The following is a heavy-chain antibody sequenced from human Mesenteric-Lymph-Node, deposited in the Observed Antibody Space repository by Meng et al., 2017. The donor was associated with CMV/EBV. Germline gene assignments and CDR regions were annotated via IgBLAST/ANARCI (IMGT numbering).Heavy chain of an antibody. J-gene: IGHJ4*02. V-gene: IGHV3-23*01. CDR1: GFTFSNYD. Sequence: GESLKISCAASGFTFSNYDMSWVRQAPGKGLEWVSAISGSARNTYYRDSVRGRFTISRDNSRDTLFLQMDSLRAEDTAVYYCASNTAARLIYYWGQGTLVTVSS. CDR3: ASNTAARLIYY. D-gene: IGHD6-6*01. CDR2: ISGSARNT.